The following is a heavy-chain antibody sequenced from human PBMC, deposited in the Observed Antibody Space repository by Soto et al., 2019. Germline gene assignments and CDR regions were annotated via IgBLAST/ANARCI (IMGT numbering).Heavy chain of an antibody. CDR1: GDSISTDY. CDR2: IYYGGST. D-gene: IGHD7-27*01. CDR3: AKNWNWGSLVH. Sequence: SETLSLTCTVSGDSISTDYWSCIRQSPGKGLEWIGFIYYGGSTNCNPSLKSRVTISVDTPKNQFSLKLSSVSAADTAVYYCAKNWNWGSLVHWGQGTLVTVSS. V-gene: IGHV4-59*08. J-gene: IGHJ4*02.